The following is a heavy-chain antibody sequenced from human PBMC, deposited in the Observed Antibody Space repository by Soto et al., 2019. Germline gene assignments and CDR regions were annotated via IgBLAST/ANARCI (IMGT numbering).Heavy chain of an antibody. CDR3: SRSLDY. CDR2: INQDGSEK. CDR1: GLTFSSYW. V-gene: IGHV3-7*01. Sequence: GWSLRPSCAPSGLTFSSYWMDWVRQAPGKGLEWVANINQDGSEKHYVDSVKGRFTISRDNAKNSLYLQMSSLTAEDSALYYCSRSLDYWGQGTRVTVSS. J-gene: IGHJ4*02.